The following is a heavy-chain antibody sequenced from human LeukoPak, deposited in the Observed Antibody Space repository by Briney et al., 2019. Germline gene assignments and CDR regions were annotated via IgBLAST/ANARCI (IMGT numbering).Heavy chain of an antibody. CDR3: ARDLPTTVVKFDY. CDR1: GFTFSSYG. CDR2: ISYDGSNK. D-gene: IGHD4-17*01. Sequence: GGSLRLSCAASGFTFSSYGMHWVRQAPGKGLEWVAVISYDGSNKYYADSVKGRFTISRDNAKNSLYLQMNSLRDEDTAVYHCARDLPTTVVKFDYWGQGTLVTVSS. J-gene: IGHJ4*02. V-gene: IGHV3-30*03.